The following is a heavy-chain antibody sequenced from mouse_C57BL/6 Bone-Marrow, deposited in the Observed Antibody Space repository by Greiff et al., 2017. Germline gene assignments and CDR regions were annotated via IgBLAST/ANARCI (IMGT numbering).Heavy chain of an antibody. J-gene: IGHJ2*01. CDR1: GFTFSSYA. Sequence: EVQVVESGGGLVKPGGSLKLSCAASGFTFSSYAMSWVRQTPEKRLEWVATISDGGSYTYYPDNVKGRFTISRDNAKNNLYLQMSHLKSEDTAMYYCAREWDGYYGFYFDYWGQGTTLTVSS. V-gene: IGHV5-4*01. CDR2: ISDGGSYT. D-gene: IGHD2-3*01. CDR3: AREWDGYYGFYFDY.